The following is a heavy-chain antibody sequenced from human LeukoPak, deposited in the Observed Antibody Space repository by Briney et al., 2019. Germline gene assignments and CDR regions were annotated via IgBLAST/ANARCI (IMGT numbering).Heavy chain of an antibody. CDR2: INHSGST. CDR3: ARSYHPAYYYYMDV. V-gene: IGHV4-34*01. J-gene: IGHJ6*03. Sequence: SETPSLTCAVYGGSFSGYYWSWIRQPPGKGLEWIGEINHSGSTNYNPSLKSRVTISVDTSKNQFSLKLSSVTAADTAVYYCARSYHPAYYYYMDVWGKGTTVTVSS. D-gene: IGHD5-18*01. CDR1: GGSFSGYY.